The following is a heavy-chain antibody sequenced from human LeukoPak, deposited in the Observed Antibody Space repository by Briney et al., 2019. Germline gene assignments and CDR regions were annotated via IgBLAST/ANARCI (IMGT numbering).Heavy chain of an antibody. Sequence: SETLSLTCAVYGGSFSGYYWSWLRQPPGKGLEWIGEINHSGSTNYNPSLKSRVTISVDTSKNQFSLKLSSVTAADTAVYYCARDVCSGGSCYPDYWGQGTLVTVSS. CDR2: INHSGST. CDR1: GGSFSGYY. J-gene: IGHJ4*02. V-gene: IGHV4-34*01. CDR3: ARDVCSGGSCYPDY. D-gene: IGHD2-15*01.